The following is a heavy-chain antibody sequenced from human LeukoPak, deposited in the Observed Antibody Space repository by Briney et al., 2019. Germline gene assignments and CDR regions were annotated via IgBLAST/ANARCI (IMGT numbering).Heavy chain of an antibody. Sequence: AASVKVSCKASGYTFTGYYMHWVRQAPGQGLEWMGRINPNSGGTNYAQKFQGRVTMTRDTSISTAYMELSRLGSDDTAVYYCARELERLVVVAATPVDDNYWGQGTLVTVSS. CDR3: ARELERLVVVAATPVDDNY. CDR2: INPNSGGT. D-gene: IGHD2-15*01. V-gene: IGHV1-2*06. CDR1: GYTFTGYY. J-gene: IGHJ4*02.